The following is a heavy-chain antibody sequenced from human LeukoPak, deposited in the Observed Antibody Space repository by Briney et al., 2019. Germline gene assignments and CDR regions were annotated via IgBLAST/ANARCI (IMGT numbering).Heavy chain of an antibody. CDR2: MNPNSGNT. CDR3: ARRPEKTGRFYYYYGMDV. D-gene: IGHD3-16*01. Sequence: ASVKVSCKASGYTFTSYDINWVRQATGQGLEWMGWMNPNSGNTGYAQKFQGRVTMTRNTSISTAYMELSSLRSEDTAVYYCARRPEKTGRFYYYYGMDVWGQGTTVTVSS. J-gene: IGHJ6*02. V-gene: IGHV1-8*01. CDR1: GYTFTSYD.